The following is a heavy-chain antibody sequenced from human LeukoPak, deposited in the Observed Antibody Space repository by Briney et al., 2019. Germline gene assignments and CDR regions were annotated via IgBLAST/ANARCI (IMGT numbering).Heavy chain of an antibody. V-gene: IGHV3-74*01. CDR1: GNYW. D-gene: IGHD3-9*01. CDR2: INSDGSWT. CDR3: AKRIKSEYYDILTGYLVGSAFDI. J-gene: IGHJ3*02. Sequence: QPGGSLRLSCAASGNYWMHWVRQAPGKGLVWVSHINSDGSWTSYADSVKGRFTISRDNSKNTLYLQMNSLRAEDTAVYYCAKRIKSEYYDILTGYLVGSAFDIWGQGTMVTVSS.